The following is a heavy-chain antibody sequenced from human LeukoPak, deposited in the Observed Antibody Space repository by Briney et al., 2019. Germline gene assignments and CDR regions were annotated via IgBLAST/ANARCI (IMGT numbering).Heavy chain of an antibody. Sequence: GGSLRLSCAASGFTFDDYAMHWVRQAPGKGLEWVSLISGDGGSTYYADSAKGRFTISRDNSKNSLYLQMNSLRTEDTALYYCAKDSTSTEIGDYFDYWGQGTLVTVSS. CDR1: GFTFDDYA. D-gene: IGHD4-17*01. CDR3: AKDSTSTEIGDYFDY. J-gene: IGHJ4*02. CDR2: ISGDGGST. V-gene: IGHV3-43*02.